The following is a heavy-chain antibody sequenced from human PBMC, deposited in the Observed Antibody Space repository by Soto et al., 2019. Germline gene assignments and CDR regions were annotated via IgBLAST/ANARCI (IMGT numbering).Heavy chain of an antibody. CDR3: ARSGSVSYQRPPDY. CDR2: IYSGGST. Sequence: EVQLVETGGGLIQPGGSLRLSCAASGFTVSSNYMSWVRQAPGKGLEWVSVIYSGGSTYYADSVKGRFTISRDNSKNTLDLQMNSLRDEDTAVYYCARSGSVSYQRPPDYWGQGTLVTVSS. V-gene: IGHV3-53*02. J-gene: IGHJ4*02. D-gene: IGHD3-10*01. CDR1: GFTVSSNY.